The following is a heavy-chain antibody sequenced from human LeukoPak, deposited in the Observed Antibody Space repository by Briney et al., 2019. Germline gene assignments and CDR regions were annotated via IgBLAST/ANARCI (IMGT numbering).Heavy chain of an antibody. CDR3: AKGHGSSWSFIDY. D-gene: IGHD6-13*01. J-gene: IGHJ4*02. CDR2: IKQDGNEK. CDR1: GFRFNTYW. Sequence: GGSLRLSCAASGFRFNTYWTSWVRQAPGKGLEWVANIKQDGNEKYYADSVKGRFTISRDNGKNSLDLQMNSLRADDTAVYYCAKGHGSSWSFIDYWGQGTLVTVSS. V-gene: IGHV3-7*01.